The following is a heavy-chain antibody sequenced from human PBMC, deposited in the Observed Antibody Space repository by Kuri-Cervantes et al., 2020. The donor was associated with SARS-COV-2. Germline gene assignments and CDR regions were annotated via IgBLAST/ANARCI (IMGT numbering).Heavy chain of an antibody. V-gene: IGHV1-69*13. D-gene: IGHD6-13*01. Sequence: SVKVSRKTSGVSFNTYPLTWVRQAPGQGLEWMGVIIPIFGTSNYAQKFQGRVTITADESTGTAYMELSSLRSEDTAVYYCARVPPGIAAAGILDYWGRGTLVTVSS. J-gene: IGHJ4*02. CDR3: ARVPPGIAAAGILDY. CDR2: IIPIFGTS. CDR1: GVSFNTYP.